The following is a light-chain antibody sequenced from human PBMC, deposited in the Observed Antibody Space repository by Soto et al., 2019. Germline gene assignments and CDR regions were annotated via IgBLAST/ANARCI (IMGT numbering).Light chain of an antibody. Sequence: VVLTQSPGTLSLSPGERATLSCRASQSVGISYIAWYQHKPGQAPRLLIYGASSRAAGIPDRFSGSGSGTDFTLTISRLEPEDFGVYYCQKRSDWRFTFGPGTKVDIK. J-gene: IGKJ3*01. CDR2: GAS. CDR3: QKRSDWRFT. V-gene: IGKV3D-20*02. CDR1: QSVGISY.